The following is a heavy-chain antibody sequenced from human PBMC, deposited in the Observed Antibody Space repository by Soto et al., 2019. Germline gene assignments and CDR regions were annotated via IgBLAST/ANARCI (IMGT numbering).Heavy chain of an antibody. Sequence: QVQLVQSGAEVKKPGASVKVSCKASGYTITSYAMHWVRQAPGQRLEWMGWINAGNGNTKYSQKFQGRVTITRDTSARTAYMELSSLRSEDTAVYYCARDLGFGLSDYWGQGTLVTVSS. J-gene: IGHJ4*02. CDR3: ARDLGFGLSDY. D-gene: IGHD3-10*01. CDR1: GYTITSYA. CDR2: INAGNGNT. V-gene: IGHV1-3*01.